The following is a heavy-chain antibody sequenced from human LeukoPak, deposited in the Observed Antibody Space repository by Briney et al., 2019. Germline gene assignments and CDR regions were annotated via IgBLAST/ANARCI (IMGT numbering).Heavy chain of an antibody. J-gene: IGHJ4*02. D-gene: IGHD5-24*01. CDR2: INGDALTA. CDR1: GFTFGDYS. CDR3: AKGLHGVSFSFDY. V-gene: IGHV3-43*02. Sequence: GRSLRLSCAASGFTFGDYSMHWVRQTPGKGLEWVSLINGDALTAHYGDSVRGRFTISRNNSKNSLYLQMNGLRTEDTAFYYCAKGLHGVSFSFDYWGRGTLVTVSS.